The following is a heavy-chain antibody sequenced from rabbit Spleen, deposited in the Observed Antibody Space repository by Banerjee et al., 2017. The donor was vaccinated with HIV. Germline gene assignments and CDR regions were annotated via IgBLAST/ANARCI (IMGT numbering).Heavy chain of an antibody. V-gene: IGHV1S40*01. J-gene: IGHJ4*01. CDR2: IYNGDGST. CDR3: ARDLAGAIGWNFYL. Sequence: QSLEESGGDLVKPGASLTLTCTASGFSFSSYAICWVRQAPGKGLEWIACIYNGDGSTYYASWAKGRFTISKTSSTTVTLQMTSLTAADTATYLCARDLAGAIGWNFYLWGQGTLVTVS. CDR1: GFSFSSYA. D-gene: IGHD4-1*01.